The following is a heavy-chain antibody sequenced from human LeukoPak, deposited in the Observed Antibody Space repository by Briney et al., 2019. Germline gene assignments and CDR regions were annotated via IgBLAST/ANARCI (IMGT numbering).Heavy chain of an antibody. Sequence: GGSLRLSCAASGFTFSSYGMHWVRQAPGKGLEWVAFIRYDGSNKDYADSVKGRFTISRDNSKNTLYLQMNSLRAEDTAVYYCARVRGGSGSSYAADAFDIWGQGTMVTVSS. V-gene: IGHV3-30*02. CDR3: ARVRGGSGSSYAADAFDI. D-gene: IGHD1-26*01. CDR2: IRYDGSNK. J-gene: IGHJ3*02. CDR1: GFTFSSYG.